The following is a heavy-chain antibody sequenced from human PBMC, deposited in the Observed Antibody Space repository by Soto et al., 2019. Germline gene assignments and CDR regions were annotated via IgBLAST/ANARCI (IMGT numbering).Heavy chain of an antibody. CDR1: GVSSDSGGYH. CDR3: ARDSRTPSGGLDV. J-gene: IGHJ6*02. V-gene: IGHV4-30-4*02. CDR2: IYYSAST. Sequence: SDILSLACTVSGVSSDSGGYHLTWISQFPGKGLEWIGGIYYSASTYYNPALVSRITISLDTSKNQFSLKLTSVTAADTAVYYCARDSRTPSGGLDVWGQGTPVNVSS.